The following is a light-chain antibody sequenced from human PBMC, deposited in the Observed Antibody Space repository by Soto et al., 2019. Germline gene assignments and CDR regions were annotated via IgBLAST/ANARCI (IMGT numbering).Light chain of an antibody. CDR3: VAWDDSLNGYVV. Sequence: QSVLTQPPSASGTPGQRVTISCSGSSSNIGSNTVNWYQQLPGTAPKLVIYSNNQRPSGVPDRFSGSKSGTSASLAISGLHSEDEADYYCVAWDDSLNGYVVFGGGTKFTVL. CDR2: SNN. V-gene: IGLV1-44*01. J-gene: IGLJ2*01. CDR1: SSNIGSNT.